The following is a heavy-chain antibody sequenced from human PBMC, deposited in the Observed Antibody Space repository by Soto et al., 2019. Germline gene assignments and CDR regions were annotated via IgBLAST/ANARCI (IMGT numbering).Heavy chain of an antibody. CDR1: GGSISSSSYY. CDR3: ARLGGSYRSSFDP. Sequence: PSETLSLTCTVSGGSISSSSYYWGWIRQPPGKGLEWIGSIYYSGSTYYNPSLKSRVTISVDTSKNQFSLKLSSVTAADTAVYYCARLGGSYRSSFDPWGQGTLVTVSS. J-gene: IGHJ5*02. V-gene: IGHV4-39*01. CDR2: IYYSGST. D-gene: IGHD1-26*01.